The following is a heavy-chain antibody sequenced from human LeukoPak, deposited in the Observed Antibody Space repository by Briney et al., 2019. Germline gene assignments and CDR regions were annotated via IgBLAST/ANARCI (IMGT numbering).Heavy chain of an antibody. D-gene: IGHD3-10*01. CDR1: GGTFSSYD. CDR2: IMPISGTA. V-gene: IGHV1-69*06. CDR3: ARAGHTPMGADFDY. Sequence: ASVKVSCKASGGTFSSYDISLVRQAPGQGLEWVGVIMPISGTANYAQKFQGRVRITAYKPTNTAYMELSSLRSEDTAVYYCARAGHTPMGADFDYWGQGTLVTVSS. J-gene: IGHJ4*02.